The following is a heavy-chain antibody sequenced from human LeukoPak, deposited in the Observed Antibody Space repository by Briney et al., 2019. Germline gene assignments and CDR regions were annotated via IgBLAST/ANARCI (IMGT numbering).Heavy chain of an antibody. CDR2: LCGSGST. J-gene: IGHJ4*02. Sequence: SGTLSLTCAVSGGSISSSNWWSWVRQPPGKGLEWIGFLCGSGSTYYNPSLESRLSISLDMSKNQFSLNLRSVTAADTAVYYCARARPYYGGNRDPYYYFDYWGQGTLVTVSS. D-gene: IGHD4-23*01. CDR3: ARARPYYGGNRDPYYYFDY. CDR1: GGSISSSNW. V-gene: IGHV4-4*02.